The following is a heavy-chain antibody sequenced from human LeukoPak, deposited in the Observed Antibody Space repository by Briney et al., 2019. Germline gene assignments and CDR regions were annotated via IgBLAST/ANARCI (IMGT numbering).Heavy chain of an antibody. CDR3: AKGKRYPDY. Sequence: GGSLRLSCAASGFVFSTYAFNWVRQIPGKGLEWVSDISVSGGSTNYAVSVKGRFTISRDNPKNTLYLQMNSLRVEDTAVYYCAKGKRYPDYWGQGTLVTVSS. CDR2: ISVSGGST. D-gene: IGHD1-1*01. J-gene: IGHJ4*02. CDR1: GFVFSTYA. V-gene: IGHV3-23*01.